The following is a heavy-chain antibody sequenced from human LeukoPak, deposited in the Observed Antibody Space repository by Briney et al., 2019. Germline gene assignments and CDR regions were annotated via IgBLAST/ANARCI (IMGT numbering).Heavy chain of an antibody. CDR1: GGSISSYY. Sequence: ASETLSLTCTVSGGSISSYYWSWIRQPPGKGLEWIGYIYYSGSTNYNPSLESRITISLDTSKNQFSLQLRSVTAADTAVYYCARHFGTVTSYGMDVWGLGTTVTVSS. CDR2: IYYSGST. D-gene: IGHD4-17*01. V-gene: IGHV4-59*08. CDR3: ARHFGTVTSYGMDV. J-gene: IGHJ6*02.